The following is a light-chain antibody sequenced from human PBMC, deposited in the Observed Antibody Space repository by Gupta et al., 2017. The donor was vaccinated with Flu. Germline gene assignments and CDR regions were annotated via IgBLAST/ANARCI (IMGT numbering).Light chain of an antibody. CDR3: QVRDQISDHYV. Sequence: YVLTQPRSGSLAPGQTATITCGGDNIARKSVHWHQQRTGQAPVLVVDENSGRPSGIPERLLGYTSGEKASPHISRVASGDADYDYCQVRDQISDHYVFGGGTKLTVL. J-gene: IGLJ2*01. V-gene: IGLV3-21*02. CDR2: ENS. CDR1: NIARKS.